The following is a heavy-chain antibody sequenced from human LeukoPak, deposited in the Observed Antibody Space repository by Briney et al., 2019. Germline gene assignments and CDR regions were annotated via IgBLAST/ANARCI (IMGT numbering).Heavy chain of an antibody. CDR1: GFTFSNYW. CDR2: ITTDGSST. Sequence: GGSLRLSCAASGFTFSNYWMQWVRQAPGKGLVWVSRITTDGSSTKYADSVKGRFTISRDNAKNTLYLQLNSLRAEDTAVYFCARGISAVVPRAFDVWGQGTLVTVSS. V-gene: IGHV3-74*03. J-gene: IGHJ3*01. D-gene: IGHD2-15*01. CDR3: ARGISAVVPRAFDV.